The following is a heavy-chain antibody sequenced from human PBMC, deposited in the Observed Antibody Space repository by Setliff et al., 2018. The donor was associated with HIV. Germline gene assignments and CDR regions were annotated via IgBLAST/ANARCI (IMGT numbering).Heavy chain of an antibody. CDR2: IDHSGST. J-gene: IGHJ3*01. Sequence: SETLSLTCAVYGGAFNDCYCGWIRQPPGKGLEWIGEIDHSGSTNNNPSLKSRLTISVDTSKKQFSLRLTALTAADTAVYFCARFSSTGWRRAFDVWGQGTKVTVSS. V-gene: IGHV4-34*01. D-gene: IGHD6-19*01. CDR3: ARFSSTGWRRAFDV. CDR1: GGAFNDCY.